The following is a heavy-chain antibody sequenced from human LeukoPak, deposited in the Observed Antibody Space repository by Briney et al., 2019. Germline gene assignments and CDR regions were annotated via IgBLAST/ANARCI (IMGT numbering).Heavy chain of an antibody. CDR2: INQDESEK. D-gene: IGHD3-10*01. J-gene: IGHJ6*02. CDR1: GFTFTSYN. CDR3: ARGWFGANYGMDV. Sequence: GESLKISCAASGFTFTSYNINWVRQAPGKGLEWVANINQDESEKNYVDSVKGRFTISRDNAKNSLSLQMNSLRAEDTAVYYCARGWFGANYGMDVWGQGTTVTVSS. V-gene: IGHV3-7*02.